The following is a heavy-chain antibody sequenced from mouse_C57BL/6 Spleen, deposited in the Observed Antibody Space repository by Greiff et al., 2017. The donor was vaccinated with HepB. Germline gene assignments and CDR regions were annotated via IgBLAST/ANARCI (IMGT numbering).Heavy chain of an antibody. Sequence: EVKLMESEGGLVQPGSSMKLSCTASGFTFSDYYMAWVRQVPEKGLEWVANINYDGSSTYYLDSLKSRFIISRDNAKNILYLQMSSLKSEDTATYYCARGLRPPYYAMDYWGQGTSVTVSS. J-gene: IGHJ4*01. V-gene: IGHV5-16*01. CDR2: INYDGSST. CDR1: GFTFSDYY. D-gene: IGHD3-2*02. CDR3: ARGLRPPYYAMDY.